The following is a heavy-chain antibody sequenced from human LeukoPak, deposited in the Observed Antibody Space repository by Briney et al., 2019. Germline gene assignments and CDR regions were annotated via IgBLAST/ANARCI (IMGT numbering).Heavy chain of an antibody. CDR1: GFTFSSYA. V-gene: IGHV3-30*14. D-gene: IGHD3-22*01. Sequence: GGSLRLSCAASGFTFSSYAMHWVRQAPGKGLEWVAVISYDGSNKYYADSVKGRFTISRDNSKNTLYLQMNSLRAEDTAVYYCARDRISSAYYRGGFDYWGQGTQVTVSS. CDR2: ISYDGSNK. J-gene: IGHJ4*02. CDR3: ARDRISSAYYRGGFDY.